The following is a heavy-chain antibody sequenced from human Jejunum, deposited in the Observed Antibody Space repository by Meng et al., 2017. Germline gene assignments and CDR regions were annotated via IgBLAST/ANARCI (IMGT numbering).Heavy chain of an antibody. CDR2: IRTKAYSYAT. D-gene: IGHD6-19*01. J-gene: IGHJ4*02. V-gene: IGHV3-73*01. Sequence: EVQLVESGGVLDQHGGSLIRPREASGFSFSDSYMHWVRQASGKGLEWVGRIRTKAYSYATTYAASVKGRFTISRDDSKNTAYLEMNSLKAEDTAMYYCASVAAPYVVDYWGQGTLVTVSS. CDR3: ASVAAPYVVDY. CDR1: GFSFSDSY.